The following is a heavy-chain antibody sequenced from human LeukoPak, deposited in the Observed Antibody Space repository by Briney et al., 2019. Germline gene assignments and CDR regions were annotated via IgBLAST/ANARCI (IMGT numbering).Heavy chain of an antibody. J-gene: IGHJ4*02. D-gene: IGHD5-18*01. CDR2: IKQDGSEK. CDR3: ARHLSGVTGYTYGRGIDY. CDR1: GFTFSTYW. Sequence: GGSLRLSCVGSGFTFSTYWMTWVRQAPGKGLEWVANIKQDGSEKYYVDSVKGRFTISRDNAKKSLYLQMNSLRAEDTAVYYCARHLSGVTGYTYGRGIDYWGQGTLVTVSS. V-gene: IGHV3-7*01.